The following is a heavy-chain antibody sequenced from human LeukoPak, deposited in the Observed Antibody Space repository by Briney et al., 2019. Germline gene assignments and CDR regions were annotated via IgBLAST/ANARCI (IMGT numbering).Heavy chain of an antibody. J-gene: IGHJ4*02. Sequence: PGRSLRLSCAASGFSFSSYWMSWVRQAPGKGLEWAANIKQDGSEKYYVDSVKGRFTISRDNAKNSLYLQMNSLRAEDTAVYYCARTMTGYSGFDYWGQGTLVTVSS. CDR1: GFSFSSYW. V-gene: IGHV3-7*04. CDR2: IKQDGSEK. CDR3: ARTMTGYSGFDY. D-gene: IGHD3-9*01.